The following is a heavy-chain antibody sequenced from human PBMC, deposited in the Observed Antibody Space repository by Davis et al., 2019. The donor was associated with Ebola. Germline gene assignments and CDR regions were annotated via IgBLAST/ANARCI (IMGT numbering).Heavy chain of an antibody. CDR1: GFTFSGSA. CDR2: IRSKANSYAT. CDR3: AKDFDYYDSSGYYLGPRGFDY. V-gene: IGHV3-73*01. D-gene: IGHD3-22*01. Sequence: GESLKISCAASGFTFSGSAMHWVRQASGKGLEWVGRIRSKANSYATAYAASVKGRFTISRDDSKNTAYLQMNSLKTEDTAVYYCAKDFDYYDSSGYYLGPRGFDYWGQGTLVTVSS. J-gene: IGHJ4*02.